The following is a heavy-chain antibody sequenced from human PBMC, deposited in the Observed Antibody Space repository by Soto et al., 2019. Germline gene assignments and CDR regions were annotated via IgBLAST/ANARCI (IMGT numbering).Heavy chain of an antibody. J-gene: IGHJ6*02. V-gene: IGHV3-15*01. CDR2: IKSKTDGGTT. Sequence: GALLLPCSASGFTFSNAWMSWVRQAPGKGLEWVGLIKSKTDGGTTDYAAPVKGRFTISRDDSKNTLYLQMNSLKTEDTAVYYCNTDRSIAALYYYYGMDVWGQGTTVNVSS. CDR3: NTDRSIAALYYYYGMDV. CDR1: GFTFSNAW. D-gene: IGHD6-13*01.